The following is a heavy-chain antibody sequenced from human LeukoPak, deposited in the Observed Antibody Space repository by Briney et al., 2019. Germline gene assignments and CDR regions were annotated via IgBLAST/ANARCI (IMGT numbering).Heavy chain of an antibody. CDR1: GYTFTGYY. J-gene: IGHJ4*02. Sequence: ASVKVSCKASGYTFTGYYMHWVRQAPGQGLEWMGWISDYNGNTNYAQKFQGRVTMTTDTSTNTSYMELRSLTSDDTAVYYCARDRGRFDYWGQGTLVTVSS. V-gene: IGHV1-18*04. CDR2: ISDYNGNT. CDR3: ARDRGRFDY. D-gene: IGHD1-26*01.